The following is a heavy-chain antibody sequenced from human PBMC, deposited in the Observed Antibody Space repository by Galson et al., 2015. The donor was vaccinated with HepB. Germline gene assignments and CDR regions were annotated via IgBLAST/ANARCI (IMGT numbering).Heavy chain of an antibody. Sequence: SLRLSCAASGFTFSIYSMHWVRQAPGKGLEGVAVISYDGSNTYYADSVKGRFTISRDNSKNTLYLHMNSLRAEDTAVYYCARDRGTGDPKLPASWGQGTLVTVSS. J-gene: IGHJ5*02. CDR3: ARDRGTGDPKLPAS. D-gene: IGHD1-1*01. CDR1: GFTFSIYS. CDR2: ISYDGSNT. V-gene: IGHV3-30-3*01.